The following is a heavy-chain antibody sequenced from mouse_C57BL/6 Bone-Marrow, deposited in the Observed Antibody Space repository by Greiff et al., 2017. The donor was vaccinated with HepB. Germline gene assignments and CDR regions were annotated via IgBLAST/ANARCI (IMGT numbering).Heavy chain of an antibody. CDR1: GYTFPSYD. D-gene: IGHD1-1*01. J-gene: IGHJ1*03. CDR2: IYPRDGST. CDR3: ARDYGSSYWYFDV. V-gene: IGHV1-85*01. Sequence: LVESGPELVKPGASVKLSCKASGYTFPSYDINWVKQRPGQGLEWIGWIYPRDGSTKYNEKFKGKATLTVDTSSSTAYMELHSLTSEDSAVYFCARDYGSSYWYFDVWGTGTTVTVSS.